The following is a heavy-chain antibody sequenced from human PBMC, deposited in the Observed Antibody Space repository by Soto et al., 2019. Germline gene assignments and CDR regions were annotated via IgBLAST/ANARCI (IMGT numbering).Heavy chain of an antibody. Sequence: EVQLVETGGGLMQPGGSLRLSCAASGFTVSSNYMSWVRQAPGKGLEWVSVTYSGGSSYYLESVKGRFFISRDNSKNTLYLQMNSLRAEDSAVYYCARDQETSSDYGDLDIWGQGTMVTVSS. D-gene: IGHD3-16*01. V-gene: IGHV3-53*02. J-gene: IGHJ3*02. CDR1: GFTVSSNY. CDR3: ARDQETSSDYGDLDI. CDR2: TYSGGSS.